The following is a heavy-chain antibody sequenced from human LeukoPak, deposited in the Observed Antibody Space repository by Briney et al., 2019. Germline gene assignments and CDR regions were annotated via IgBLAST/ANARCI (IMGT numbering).Heavy chain of an antibody. CDR1: GFTFSSYA. D-gene: IGHD1-26*01. Sequence: GRSLRLSCAASGFTFSSYAMHWVRQAPGKGLEWVAVISYDGSNKYYADSVKGRFTISRDNSKNTLYLQMNSLRAEDTAVYYCARDQSQWELSLGGYWGQGTLVTVSS. CDR2: ISYDGSNK. J-gene: IGHJ4*02. CDR3: ARDQSQWELSLGGY. V-gene: IGHV3-30*04.